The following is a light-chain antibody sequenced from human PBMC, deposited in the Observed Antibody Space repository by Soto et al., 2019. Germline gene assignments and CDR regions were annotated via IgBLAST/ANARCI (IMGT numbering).Light chain of an antibody. Sequence: QSALTQPAPVSGSPGQSITISCTGTSSDVGGYNYVSWYQQHPGKAPKLMIYDVSNRPSGVSNRFSGSKSGNTASLTISGLQAEDEAGYYCSSYTGSSIVVFGGGTKLTVL. CDR1: SSDVGGYNY. J-gene: IGLJ2*01. CDR2: DVS. CDR3: SSYTGSSIVV. V-gene: IGLV2-14*01.